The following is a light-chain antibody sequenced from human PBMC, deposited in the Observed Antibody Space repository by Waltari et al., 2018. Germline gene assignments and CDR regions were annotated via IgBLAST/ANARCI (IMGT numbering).Light chain of an antibody. CDR1: SRDVGGYNY. Sequence: QSALTQPRSVSGSPGPSVTIPCTGTSRDVGGYNYFSWYQQHPGKAPKLMTYDVSKRPSGVPDRFSGSKSGNTASLTISGLQAEDEADYYCCSYGGTYSWVFGGGTKLTVL. CDR2: DVS. V-gene: IGLV2-11*01. J-gene: IGLJ3*02. CDR3: CSYGGTYSWV.